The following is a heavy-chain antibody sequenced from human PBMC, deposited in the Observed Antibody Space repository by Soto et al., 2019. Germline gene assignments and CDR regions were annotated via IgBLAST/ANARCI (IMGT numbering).Heavy chain of an antibody. D-gene: IGHD1-26*01. Sequence: EVELLESGGGLVQRGGSLRLSCAASGFSFSTYAMSWVRQTPGKGLEWVSGISGSGDNTYYTDSVKGRFTLSRDNSKNSLYLQMNSMRAEDTAVYYCAVRKTGSFFDYWGQGTLVTVSS. CDR3: AVRKTGSFFDY. J-gene: IGHJ4*02. V-gene: IGHV3-23*01. CDR1: GFSFSTYA. CDR2: ISGSGDNT.